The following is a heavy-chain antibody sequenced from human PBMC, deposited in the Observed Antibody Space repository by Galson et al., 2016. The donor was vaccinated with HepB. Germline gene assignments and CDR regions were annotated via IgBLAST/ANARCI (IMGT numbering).Heavy chain of an antibody. CDR1: GFTFSNYG. V-gene: IGHV3-30*03. CDR2: ISHDGSNNQ. CDR3: ARDVGP. Sequence: SLRLSCAASGFTFSNYGMHWVRQAPGKGLEWVAVISHDGSNNQDYGDSVKGRFTIPRDNSKDTLYLQMNSLRVEDTAVYHCARDVGPVGQGTLVTVSS. J-gene: IGHJ5*02.